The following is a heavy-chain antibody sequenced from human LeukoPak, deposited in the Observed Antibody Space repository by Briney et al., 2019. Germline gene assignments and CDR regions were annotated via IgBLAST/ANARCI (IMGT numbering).Heavy chain of an antibody. CDR3: AVGGVPAAQDAFDI. Sequence: ASEKVSCKVSGYTFTSYDINWVRQAAGQGREWMGWMNPNSGNTGYKQKFQGRVTITRNTSISTAYMELSSLRSEDTAVYYFAVGGVPAAQDAFDIWGQGTMVTVSS. V-gene: IGHV1-8*03. CDR2: MNPNSGNT. D-gene: IGHD2-2*01. J-gene: IGHJ3*02. CDR1: GYTFTSYD.